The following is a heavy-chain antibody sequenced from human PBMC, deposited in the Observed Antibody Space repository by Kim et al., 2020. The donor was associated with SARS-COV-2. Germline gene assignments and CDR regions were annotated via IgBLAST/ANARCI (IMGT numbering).Heavy chain of an antibody. CDR2: ISGSGGST. J-gene: IGHJ6*02. V-gene: IGHV3-23*01. Sequence: GGSLRLSCAASGFTFSSYAMSWVRQAPGKGLEWVSAISGSGGSTYYADSVKGRFTISRDNSKNTLYLQMNSLRAEDTAVYYCASRGVAAAGPGAGYYYGMDVWGQGTTVTVSS. CDR1: GFTFSSYA. CDR3: ASRGVAAAGPGAGYYYGMDV. D-gene: IGHD6-13*01.